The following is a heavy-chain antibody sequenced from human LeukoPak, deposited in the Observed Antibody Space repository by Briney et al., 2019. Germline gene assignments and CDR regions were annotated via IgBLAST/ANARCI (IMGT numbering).Heavy chain of an antibody. CDR1: GGSIRSGDFY. D-gene: IGHD3-3*01. CDR3: AREAIGRSGYYLYDY. Sequence: SETLSLTCTVSGGSIRSGDFYWSWIRQPPGKGLEWIGYIYYGGSTNYKPSLKSRVTISVDTSKNQFSLKLSSVTAADTAVYYCAREAIGRSGYYLYDYWGQGTLVTVSS. V-gene: IGHV4-30-4*02. CDR2: IYYGGST. J-gene: IGHJ4*02.